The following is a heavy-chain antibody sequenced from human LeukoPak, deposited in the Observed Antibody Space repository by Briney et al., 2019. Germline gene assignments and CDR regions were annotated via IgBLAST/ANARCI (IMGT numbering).Heavy chain of an antibody. Sequence: TSETLSLTCTVSGGSIRSSVYYWGWVRQSPGKGLEWIGSIYDGGNTYFNPSLKSRVTISMDTSKNHFSLRLSSVTAADTAIYYCVRDDRMNWFDPWGQGTLVSVPS. CDR3: VRDDRMNWFDP. J-gene: IGHJ5*02. CDR2: IYDGGNT. CDR1: GGSIRSSVYY. V-gene: IGHV4-39*07.